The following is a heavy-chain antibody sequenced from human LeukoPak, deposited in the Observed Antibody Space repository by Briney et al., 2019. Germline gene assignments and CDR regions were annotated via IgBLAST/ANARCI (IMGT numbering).Heavy chain of an antibody. CDR3: ARGSLDRSTYYSPLFDA. J-gene: IGHJ4*02. V-gene: IGHV4-39*07. CDR2: IYNGGST. CDR1: GGSISSSSYY. D-gene: IGHD3-22*01. Sequence: PSETLSLTCTVSGGSISSSSYYWGWIRQPPGKGLEWIGNIYNGGSTYYNPSLASRATISVHTSKNQFSLKLSSVTAADTAVYYCARGSLDRSTYYSPLFDAWGQGTLVTVSS.